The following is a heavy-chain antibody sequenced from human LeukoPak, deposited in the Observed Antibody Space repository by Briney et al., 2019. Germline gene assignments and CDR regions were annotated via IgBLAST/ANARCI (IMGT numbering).Heavy chain of an antibody. D-gene: IGHD6-6*01. V-gene: IGHV3-74*01. J-gene: IGHJ6*03. CDR1: EFTFSTYW. CDR2: VNFDGTTT. Sequence: GGSLRLSCAASEFTFSTYWMHWVRQAPGKGLVWVSRVNFDGTTTNYADSVKGRLTISRDNTKTTLYLQMNSLRAEDTAVYYCVRGAARAYYMDVWGKGTTVTVSS. CDR3: VRGAARAYYMDV.